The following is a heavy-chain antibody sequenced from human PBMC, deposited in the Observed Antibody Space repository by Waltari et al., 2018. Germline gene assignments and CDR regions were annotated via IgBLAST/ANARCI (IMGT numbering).Heavy chain of an antibody. CDR1: GYAFSAYG. CDR2: ISGNNGHT. D-gene: IGHD2-21*01. J-gene: IGHJ5*02. V-gene: IGHV1-18*01. CDR3: ARERHRLMEEGYLMALDP. Sequence: QVQLVQSGAEVKKPGASVKVSCKASGYAFSAYGLSWVRQAPGQGLGWMGWISGNNGHTNHAQKFQGRLIMTEDTSATTVYMELTYLTSDDTAVYYCARERHRLMEEGYLMALDPWGQGTLVTVSS.